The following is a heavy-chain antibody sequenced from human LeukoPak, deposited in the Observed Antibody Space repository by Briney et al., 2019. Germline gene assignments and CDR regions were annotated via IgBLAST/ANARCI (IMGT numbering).Heavy chain of an antibody. CDR3: AKDKGDYVWGTYRPDY. J-gene: IGHJ4*02. V-gene: IGHV3-30*18. Sequence: GGSLRLSCAASGFTFSSYGMHWVRQAPGKGLEWVAFISYDGSNKYYADSVKGRFTISRDNSKNTLYLQMNSLRAEDTAVYYCAKDKGDYVWGTYRPDYWGQGTLVTVSS. CDR2: ISYDGSNK. D-gene: IGHD3-16*02. CDR1: GFTFSSYG.